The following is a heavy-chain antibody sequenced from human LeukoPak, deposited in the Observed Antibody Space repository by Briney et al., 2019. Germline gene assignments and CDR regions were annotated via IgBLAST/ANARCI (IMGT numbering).Heavy chain of an antibody. CDR2: VFHSGTT. J-gene: IGHJ3*02. CDR3: ARRMATVTDAFDI. D-gene: IGHD5-24*01. Sequence: PSETLSLTCNVSGDSLTSNFWSWIRQAPGKGLEWIGYVFHSGTTNYSPSLKSRVTISLDTSKKHIYLRLASVTAADTALYYCARRMATVTDAFDIWGGGRMVSVSS. V-gene: IGHV4-59*08. CDR1: GDSLTSNF.